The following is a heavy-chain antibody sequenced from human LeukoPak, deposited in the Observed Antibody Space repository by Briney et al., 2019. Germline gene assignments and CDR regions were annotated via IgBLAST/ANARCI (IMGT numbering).Heavy chain of an antibody. D-gene: IGHD7-27*01. CDR1: GFTFSSYA. CDR3: AKNGPNWGELDY. Sequence: GGSLRLSCSASGFTFSSYAMTWVRQAPGKGLDWVASISANGVSTTYYADSVKGRFTISRANSKNALHLQMNSLRAEDTAVYYCAKNGPNWGELDYWGQGTLVTVSS. V-gene: IGHV3-23*01. J-gene: IGHJ4*02. CDR2: ISANGVSTT.